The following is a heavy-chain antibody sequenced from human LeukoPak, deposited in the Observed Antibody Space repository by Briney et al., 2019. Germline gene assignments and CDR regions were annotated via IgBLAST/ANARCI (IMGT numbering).Heavy chain of an antibody. CDR2: IDGDGSST. CDR1: GFTFSSYW. V-gene: IGHV3-74*01. J-gene: IGHJ4*02. D-gene: IGHD3-22*01. CDR3: GRDYRNFDSSGYIEY. Sequence: GGSLRLSCAASGFTFSSYWMQWVRHAPGKGLVWVSRIDGDGSSTNYADSVKGRFTISRDNAKNTLYLQMNSLRAEDTAVYYCGRDYRNFDSSGYIEYWGQGTLVTVSS.